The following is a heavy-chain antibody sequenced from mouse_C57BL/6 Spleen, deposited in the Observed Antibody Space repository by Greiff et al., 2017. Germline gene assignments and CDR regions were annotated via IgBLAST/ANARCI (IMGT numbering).Heavy chain of an antibody. CDR1: GFTFSDYG. Sequence: EVNVVESGGGLVKPGGSLKLSCAASGFTFSDYGMHWVRQAPEKGLEWVAYISSGSSTIYYADTVKGRFTISRDNAKNTLFLQMTSLRSEDTAMYYCARNGRYYAMDYWGQGTSVTVSS. CDR3: ARNGRYYAMDY. D-gene: IGHD1-1*01. J-gene: IGHJ4*01. CDR2: ISSGSSTI. V-gene: IGHV5-17*01.